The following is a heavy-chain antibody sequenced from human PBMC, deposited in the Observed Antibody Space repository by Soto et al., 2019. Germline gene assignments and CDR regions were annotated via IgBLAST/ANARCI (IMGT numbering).Heavy chain of an antibody. CDR1: GYTFNSYW. D-gene: IGHD3-3*01. J-gene: IGHJ6*04. CDR2: IYPSYSDT. CDR3: ARYLFGIANNGMDV. V-gene: IGHV5-51*01. Sequence: GESLKISCKGSGYTFNSYWIAWVRQRPGKGLEWMGIIYPSYSDTKYSPSFQGQVTISADESISTAYLQWSSLKASDTAMYYCARYLFGIANNGMDVWGKGNTVTVSS.